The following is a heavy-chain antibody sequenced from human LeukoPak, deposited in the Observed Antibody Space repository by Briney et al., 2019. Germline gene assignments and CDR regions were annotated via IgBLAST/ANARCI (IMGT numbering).Heavy chain of an antibody. D-gene: IGHD6-19*01. J-gene: IGHJ4*02. CDR2: INSDGSST. CDR1: GFTFSSYW. CDR3: AREVPYSSGWYDY. Sequence: GRSLRLSCAASGFTFSSYWMHWVRQAPGKGLVWVSRINSDGSSTSYADSVKGRFTISRDNAENTLYLQMNSLRAEDTAVYYCAREVPYSSGWYDYWGQGTLVTVSS. V-gene: IGHV3-74*01.